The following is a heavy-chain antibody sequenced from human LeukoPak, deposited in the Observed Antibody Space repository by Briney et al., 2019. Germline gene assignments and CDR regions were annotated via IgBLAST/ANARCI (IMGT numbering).Heavy chain of an antibody. Sequence: GGSLRLSCAASGFTFSSYSMNWVRQAPGKGLEWVSSISSSSSYIYYADSVKGRFTISRDNAENSLYLQMKSLRAEDTAVYYCARDRESSSWFDYWGQGTLVTVSS. D-gene: IGHD6-13*01. J-gene: IGHJ4*02. CDR1: GFTFSSYS. CDR3: ARDRESSSWFDY. CDR2: ISSSSSYI. V-gene: IGHV3-21*01.